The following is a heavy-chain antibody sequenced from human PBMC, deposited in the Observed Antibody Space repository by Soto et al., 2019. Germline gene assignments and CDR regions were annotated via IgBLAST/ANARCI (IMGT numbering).Heavy chain of an antibody. CDR3: ARDDPPYSSGWWVFDY. CDR2: IIPIFGTA. D-gene: IGHD6-19*01. CDR1: GGTFSSYA. Sequence: SVQVSCKASGGTFSSYAISWVRQAPGQGLEWMGGIIPIFGTANYAQKFQGRVTITADESTSTAYMELSSLRSEDTAVYYCARDDPPYSSGWWVFDYWGQGTLVTVSS. V-gene: IGHV1-69*13. J-gene: IGHJ4*02.